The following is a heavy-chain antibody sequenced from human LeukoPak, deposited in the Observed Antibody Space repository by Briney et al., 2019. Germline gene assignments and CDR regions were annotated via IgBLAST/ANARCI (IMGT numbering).Heavy chain of an antibody. CDR2: ISGTGGST. J-gene: IGHJ4*02. CDR3: AKNAVNCNYLRLFDY. CDR1: GFTFSSYA. D-gene: IGHD1-7*01. Sequence: PGGSLRLSCAVSGFTFSSYAMTWVRQAPGKGLEWVSTISGTGGSTFYADSVKGRFTISRDNSKNTLYLQMNTLRAEDTAVYYCAKNAVNCNYLRLFDYWGQGARVTVSS. V-gene: IGHV3-23*01.